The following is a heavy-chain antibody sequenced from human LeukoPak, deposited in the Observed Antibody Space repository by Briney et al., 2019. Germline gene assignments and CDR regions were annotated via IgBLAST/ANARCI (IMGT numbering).Heavy chain of an antibody. CDR2: TVSRGTT. V-gene: IGHV3-23*01. D-gene: IGHD6-19*01. Sequence: AMNXVXQAXXXXLXWVSXTVSRGTTQYADSVKGRFTVSRDTSKNTLYLQMNSLRADDTAVYYCAKCSTSAYTTGWCNWIDPWGQGTLVTVSS. CDR3: AKCSTSAYTTGWCNWIDP. J-gene: IGHJ5*02. CDR1: A.